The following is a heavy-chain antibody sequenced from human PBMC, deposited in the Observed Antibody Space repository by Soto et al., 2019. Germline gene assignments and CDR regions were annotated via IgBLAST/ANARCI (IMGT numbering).Heavy chain of an antibody. V-gene: IGHV3-66*01. Sequence: GGSLRLSCAASGFTVSSNYMSWVRQAPGKGLEWVSVIYSGGSTYYADSVKGRFTISRDNSKNTLYLQMNSLRAEDTAVYYCASDRTPTGRDVGGKGTTVTVPS. CDR1: GFTVSSNY. J-gene: IGHJ6*04. CDR3: ASDRTPTGRDV. CDR2: IYSGGST.